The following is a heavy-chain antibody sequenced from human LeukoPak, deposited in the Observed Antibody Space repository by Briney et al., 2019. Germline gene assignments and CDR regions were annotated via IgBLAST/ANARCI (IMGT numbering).Heavy chain of an antibody. CDR3: ASHGGL. D-gene: IGHD5-12*01. J-gene: IGHJ4*02. CDR1: GFTFSSYT. CDR2: ISSRTGNI. V-gene: IGHV3-48*01. Sequence: QPGGSLRLSCAASGFTFSSYTLIWVRQAPGKGLEWISYISSRTGNIYYADSVKGRFTISRDNSKNMLYLQMNSLRVEDTALYYCASHGGLWGQGTLVTVSS.